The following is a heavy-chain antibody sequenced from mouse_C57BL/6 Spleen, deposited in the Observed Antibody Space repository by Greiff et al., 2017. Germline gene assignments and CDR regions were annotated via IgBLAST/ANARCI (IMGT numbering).Heavy chain of an antibody. CDR3: ARGIYDYDWFAY. CDR2: IHPNSGST. Sequence: VQLQQPGAELVKPGASVKLSCKASGYTFTSYWMHWVKQRPGQGLEWIGMIHPNSGSTNYNEKFKSKATLTVDKSSSTAYMQLSSLTSEDSAVYYWARGIYDYDWFAYWGQGTLVTVSA. J-gene: IGHJ3*01. V-gene: IGHV1-64*01. CDR1: GYTFTSYW. D-gene: IGHD2-4*01.